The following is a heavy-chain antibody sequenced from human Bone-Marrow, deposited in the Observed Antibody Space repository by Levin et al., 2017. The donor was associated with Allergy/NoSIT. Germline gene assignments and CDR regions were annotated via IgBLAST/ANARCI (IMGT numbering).Heavy chain of an antibody. Sequence: AGGSLRLSCAASGFMFSEYAMNWVRQAPGKGLEWVSAISGSGGTTYYADSVKGRFTIPKDNSKNTLYLQMNSLRAADTAVYYCAIHGIFMLRGPRGNYYGMAVWGQGTTVTVSS. CDR1: GFMFSEYA. CDR2: ISGSGGTT. J-gene: IGHJ6*02. D-gene: IGHD3-10*01. V-gene: IGHV3-23*01. CDR3: AIHGIFMLRGPRGNYYGMAV.